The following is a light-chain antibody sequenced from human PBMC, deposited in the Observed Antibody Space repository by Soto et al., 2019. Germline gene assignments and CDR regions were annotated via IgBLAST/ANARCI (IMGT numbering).Light chain of an antibody. CDR2: DAS. CDR3: QQYNNWPLT. Sequence: EIVMTQSPATVSVSPGERATLSCRASQSVTSTLAWYQQKPGQTPRLLIYDASTRATGIPARFSGSGSGTEFTLTISILQSEDFAVYYCQQYNNWPLTFGGGTKVDIK. CDR1: QSVTST. J-gene: IGKJ4*01. V-gene: IGKV3-15*01.